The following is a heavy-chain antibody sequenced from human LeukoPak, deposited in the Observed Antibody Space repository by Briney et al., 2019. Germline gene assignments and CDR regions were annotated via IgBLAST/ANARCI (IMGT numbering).Heavy chain of an antibody. D-gene: IGHD5-18*01. Sequence: ASVKVSCKTSGYTFTDFYFYWLRQAPGQGLEWVGWIFPRNGDINYAQKFRDRVTLTRDTSISTAYMELSRLTSDDTAIYYCARDGDSPMVDFDYWGQGTLVTVSS. CDR2: IFPRNGDI. V-gene: IGHV1-2*02. J-gene: IGHJ4*02. CDR1: GYTFTDFY. CDR3: ARDGDSPMVDFDY.